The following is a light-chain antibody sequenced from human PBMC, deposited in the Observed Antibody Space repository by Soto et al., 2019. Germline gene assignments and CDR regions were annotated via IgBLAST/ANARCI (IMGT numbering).Light chain of an antibody. J-gene: IGLJ2*01. CDR3: GTWDNSLGVVV. Sequence: QSVLTQPPSVSAAPGQMGTISCSGSTSNIAYNFVSWYQQVPGTAPKLLIYEINKRPSGIPDRFSASKSGTSATLAITGLQTGDEALYYCGTWDNSLGVVVFGGGTKLTVL. CDR2: EIN. CDR1: TSNIAYNF. V-gene: IGLV1-51*01.